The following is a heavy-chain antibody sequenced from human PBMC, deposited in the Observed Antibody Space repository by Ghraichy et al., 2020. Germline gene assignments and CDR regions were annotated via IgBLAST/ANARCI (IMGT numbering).Heavy chain of an antibody. Sequence: GGSLRLSCVGSGFTFSTYPMNWVRQAPGKGLEWVSFISNTSSYKHYADSVKGRFTISRDNTRNSLYLQMNSLRAEDTAVYYCARDYGQPDFWGQGTLVTVSS. D-gene: IGHD3-10*01. J-gene: IGHJ4*02. CDR2: ISNTSSYK. CDR3: ARDYGQPDF. CDR1: GFTFSTYP. V-gene: IGHV3-21*01.